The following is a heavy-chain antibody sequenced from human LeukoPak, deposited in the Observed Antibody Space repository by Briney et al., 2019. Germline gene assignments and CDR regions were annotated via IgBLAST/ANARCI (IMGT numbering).Heavy chain of an antibody. D-gene: IGHD4-11*01. Sequence: SVKVFCKASGGTFSSYATSWVRQAPGQGLEWMGRIIPILGIANYAQKFQGRVTITADKSTSTAYMELSSLRSEDTAVYYCASNSRENWFDPWGQGTLVTVSS. CDR3: ASNSRENWFDP. V-gene: IGHV1-69*04. CDR2: IIPILGIA. J-gene: IGHJ5*02. CDR1: GGTFSSYA.